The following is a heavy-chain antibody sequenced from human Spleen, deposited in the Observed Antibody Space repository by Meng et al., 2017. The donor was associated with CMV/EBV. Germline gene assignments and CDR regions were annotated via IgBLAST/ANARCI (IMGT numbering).Heavy chain of an antibody. CDR1: GYTFTDFY. D-gene: IGHD6-13*01. J-gene: IGHJ4*02. CDR2: INPDSGAT. V-gene: IGHV1-2*02. Sequence: ASVKVSCKASGYTFTDFYIHWVRQAPGQGLEWMGWINPDSGATDYAQKFQGRVTMTRDTSIDTAYMDLSSLRSEDTAVYYCARAYGSNWIYWGQGTRVTVSS. CDR3: ARAYGSNWIY.